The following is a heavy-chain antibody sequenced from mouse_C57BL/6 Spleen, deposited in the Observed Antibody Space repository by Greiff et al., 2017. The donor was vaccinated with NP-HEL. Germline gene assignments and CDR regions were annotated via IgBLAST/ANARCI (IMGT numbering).Heavy chain of an antibody. CDR2: ISYDGSN. Sequence: EVQLQESGPGLVNPSQSLSLTCSVTGYSITSGYYWNWIRQFPGNKLEWLGYISYDGSNNYNPSLKNRISITRDTSKNQFFLKLNSVTTEDTATYYCAHSTVVARGWYFDVWGTGTTVTVSS. CDR3: AHSTVVARGWYFDV. J-gene: IGHJ1*03. D-gene: IGHD1-1*01. CDR1: GYSITSGYY. V-gene: IGHV3-6*01.